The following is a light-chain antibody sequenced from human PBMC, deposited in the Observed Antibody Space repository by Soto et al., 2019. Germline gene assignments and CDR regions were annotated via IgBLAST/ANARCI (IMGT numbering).Light chain of an antibody. Sequence: QSVLTQTASVSGYPGQSIAISCTGTSSDVGSYDLVSWYQQHPGKAPKLMIYEVTKRPSGVSSRFSGSKSGNTASLTISGLQAEDDADYYCCSSAGGGTYVFGTGTKVTVL. CDR2: EVT. CDR1: SSDVGSYDL. J-gene: IGLJ1*01. V-gene: IGLV2-23*02. CDR3: CSSAGGGTYV.